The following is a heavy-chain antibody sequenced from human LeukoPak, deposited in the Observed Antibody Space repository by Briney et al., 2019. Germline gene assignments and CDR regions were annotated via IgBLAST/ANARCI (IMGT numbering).Heavy chain of an antibody. V-gene: IGHV5-51*01. CDR3: ARLGGDTYYFGSASYPNWYFDL. CDR2: IYLDDSDT. D-gene: IGHD3-10*01. J-gene: IGHJ2*01. CDR1: GYTFTTFW. Sequence: GESLKISCQASGYTFTTFWIGWVGPMPGGGLECMGIIYLDDSDTTYSPSFQGQVTISADKSFSTAYLQWSSLKASDTAIYYCARLGGDTYYFGSASYPNWYFDLWGRGTLVTVSS.